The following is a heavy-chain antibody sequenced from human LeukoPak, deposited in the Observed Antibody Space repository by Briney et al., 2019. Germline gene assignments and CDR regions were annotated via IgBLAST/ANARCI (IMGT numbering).Heavy chain of an antibody. D-gene: IGHD6-13*01. V-gene: IGHV3-23*01. CDR1: GFTFSTYA. CDR2: ISVSGDST. J-gene: IGHJ4*02. CDR3: ARDVRRAAAGTMNY. Sequence: EPGGSLRLSCAASGFTFSTYAMTWVRQAPAKGLEWVSTISVSGDSTYYADSVKGRFTISRDDSKNTLYLQMNSLRADDTAVYFCARDVRRAAAGTMNYWGQGSLVTVSS.